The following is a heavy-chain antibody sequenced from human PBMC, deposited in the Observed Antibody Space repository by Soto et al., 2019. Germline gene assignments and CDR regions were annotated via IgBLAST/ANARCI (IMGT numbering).Heavy chain of an antibody. J-gene: IGHJ4*02. CDR3: AKDSNLWFGELFLFDY. CDR2: ISYDGSNK. D-gene: IGHD3-10*01. Sequence: PGGSLRLSCAASGFTFSSYGMHWVRQAPGKGLEWVAVISYDGSNKYYADSVKGRFTISRDNSKNTLYLQMNSLRAEDTAVYYCAKDSNLWFGELFLFDYWGQGTLVTVSS. CDR1: GFTFSSYG. V-gene: IGHV3-30*18.